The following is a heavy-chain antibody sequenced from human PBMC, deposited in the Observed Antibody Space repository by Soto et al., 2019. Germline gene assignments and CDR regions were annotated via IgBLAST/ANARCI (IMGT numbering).Heavy chain of an antibody. CDR2: ISYDGSNK. D-gene: IGHD3-22*01. V-gene: IGHV3-30-3*01. J-gene: IGHJ6*02. CDR1: GFTFSSYA. CDR3: ARETELNYSPSSGYYSASYNYYGMDV. Sequence: LRLSCAASGFTFSSYAMHWVRQAPGKGLEWVAVISYDGSNKYYADSVKGRFTISRDNSKNTLYLQLNSLRAEATAVYYCARETELNYSPSSGYYSASYNYYGMDVWGQGTTVTVSS.